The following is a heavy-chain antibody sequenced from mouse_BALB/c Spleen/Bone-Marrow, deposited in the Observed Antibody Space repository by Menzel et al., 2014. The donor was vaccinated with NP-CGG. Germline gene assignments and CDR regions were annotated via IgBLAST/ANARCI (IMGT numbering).Heavy chain of an antibody. CDR2: IRNKANGYTT. CDR3: ARDRGLTYFDY. V-gene: IGHV7-3*02. Sequence: EVKLMESGGGLVQPGDSLRLSCATSGFTFIDYYMNWVRQPPGKALEWLGFIRNKANGYTTEYSASVKGRFTISRDNSQSILYLQMNSLRAEDSATYYCARDRGLTYFDYWGQGTTLTVSS. CDR1: GFTFIDYY. J-gene: IGHJ2*01. D-gene: IGHD2-4*01.